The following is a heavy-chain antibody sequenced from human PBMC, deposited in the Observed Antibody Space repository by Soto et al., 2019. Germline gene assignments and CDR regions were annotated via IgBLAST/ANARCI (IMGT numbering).Heavy chain of an antibody. CDR3: ARVPSSSGRAHFDY. Sequence: QVQLVESGGGVVQPGRSLRLSCAASGFTFSSYAMHWVRQAPGKGLEWVAVISYDGSNKYYADSVNGRFTIFRDNSKNTLYLQMNSLRAEDTAVYYCARVPSSSGRAHFDYWGQGTLVTVSS. J-gene: IGHJ4*02. D-gene: IGHD2-15*01. CDR1: GFTFSSYA. CDR2: ISYDGSNK. V-gene: IGHV3-30-3*01.